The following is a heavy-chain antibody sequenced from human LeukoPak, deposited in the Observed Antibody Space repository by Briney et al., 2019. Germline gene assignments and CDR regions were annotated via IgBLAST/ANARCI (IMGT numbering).Heavy chain of an antibody. CDR2: IIPIFGTA. CDR1: GGTFSSYA. CDR3: ASKARPPRYYYYMDV. D-gene: IGHD6-6*01. V-gene: IGHV1-69*05. Sequence: SVKVSCKASGGTFSSYAISWVRQAPGQGLEWMGGIIPIFGTANYAQKFQGRVTITTDESTSTAYMELSSLRSEDTAVYYCASKARPPRYYYYMDVWGKGTTVTVSS. J-gene: IGHJ6*03.